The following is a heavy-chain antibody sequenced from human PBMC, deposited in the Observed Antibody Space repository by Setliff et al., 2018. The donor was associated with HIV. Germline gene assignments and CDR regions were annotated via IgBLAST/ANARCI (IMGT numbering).Heavy chain of an antibody. CDR1: EFTFSSHW. Sequence: GGSLRLSCAASEFTFSSHWMSWIRQAPGKGLEWVASIKQDGSEKYFVDSVKGRFTISRDNAKDSMFLQMNSLRGEDTAVYYCARDATRGGDFDFWGQGTLVTVSS. CDR2: IKQDGSEK. J-gene: IGHJ4*02. D-gene: IGHD1-26*01. CDR3: ARDATRGGDFDF. V-gene: IGHV3-7*01.